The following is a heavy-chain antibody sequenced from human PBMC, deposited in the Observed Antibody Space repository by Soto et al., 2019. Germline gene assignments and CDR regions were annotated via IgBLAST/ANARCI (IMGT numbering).Heavy chain of an antibody. D-gene: IGHD1-26*01. Sequence: LRLSCAASGFTFSSYAMHWVRQAPGKGLEWVAVISYDGSNKYYADSVKGRFTISRDNSKNTLYLQMNSLRAEDTAVYYRARVSRPWEITTPHYYYGMDVWGQGTTVTAP. CDR3: ARVSRPWEITTPHYYYGMDV. J-gene: IGHJ6*02. CDR1: GFTFSSYA. CDR2: ISYDGSNK. V-gene: IGHV3-30-3*01.